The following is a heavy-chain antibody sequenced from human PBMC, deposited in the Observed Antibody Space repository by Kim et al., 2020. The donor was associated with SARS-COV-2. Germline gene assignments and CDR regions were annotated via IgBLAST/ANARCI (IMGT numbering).Heavy chain of an antibody. V-gene: IGHV3-23*01. J-gene: IGHJ4*02. Sequence: GGSLRLSCAASGFTFSSYAMSWVRQAPGKGLEWVSAISGSGGSTYYADSVKGRFTISRDNSKKTLYLQMNSLRAEDTAVYNCAKARSYYGSGSPYYFDYWGQGTLVTVSS. D-gene: IGHD3-10*01. CDR2: ISGSGGST. CDR3: AKARSYYGSGSPYYFDY. CDR1: GFTFSSYA.